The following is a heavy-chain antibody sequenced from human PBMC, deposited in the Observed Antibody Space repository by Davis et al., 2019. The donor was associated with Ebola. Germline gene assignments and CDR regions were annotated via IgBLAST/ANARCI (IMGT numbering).Heavy chain of an antibody. CDR1: GFSLSTSGVG. Sequence: SGPTLVKPTQTLTLTCTFSGFSLSTSGVGVGWVRQPPGKALEWLALIYWDDDKRYSPSLKSRLTITKDTSKNQAVLTMTNMDPAETGTYYCARRSGVGAPGTAIWALDYWGQGTLGTGFS. J-gene: IGHJ4*02. D-gene: IGHD6-13*01. CDR3: ARRSGVGAPGTAIWALDY. CDR2: IYWDDDK. V-gene: IGHV2-5*02.